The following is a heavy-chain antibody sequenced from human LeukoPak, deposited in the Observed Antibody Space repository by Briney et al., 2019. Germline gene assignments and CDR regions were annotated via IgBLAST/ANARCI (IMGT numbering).Heavy chain of an antibody. Sequence: ASVKVSCKASGYTFTSYAMNWVRHAPGQGLEWMGWVNTNTGNPTYAQGFTGRFVFSLDTSVSTAYLQISSLKAEDTAVYYCARPSIAVADDYYYYGMDVWGQGTTVTVSS. CDR3: ARPSIAVADDYYYYGMDV. V-gene: IGHV7-4-1*02. CDR2: VNTNTGNP. CDR1: GYTFTSYA. D-gene: IGHD6-19*01. J-gene: IGHJ6*02.